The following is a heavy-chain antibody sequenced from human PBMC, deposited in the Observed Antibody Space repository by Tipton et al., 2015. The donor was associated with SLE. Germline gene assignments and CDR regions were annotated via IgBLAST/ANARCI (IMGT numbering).Heavy chain of an antibody. V-gene: IGHV3-23*01. J-gene: IGHJ6*02. CDR3: VKCSDTSCFSPRGMDV. Sequence: SLRLSCAASGFTFYNYAMTWARQAPGKGLEWVSTISGSGADTYYADSMRGRFTISRDNSKNILYLQMSSLRPDDTAVYYCVKCSDTSCFSPRGMDVWGQGTTVTVSS. CDR1: GFTFYNYA. D-gene: IGHD2-2*01. CDR2: ISGSGADT.